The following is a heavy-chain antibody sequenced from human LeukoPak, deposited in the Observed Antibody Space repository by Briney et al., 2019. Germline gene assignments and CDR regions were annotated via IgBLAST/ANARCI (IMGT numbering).Heavy chain of an antibody. D-gene: IGHD3-10*01. V-gene: IGHV4-30-4*01. J-gene: IGHJ5*02. CDR3: ARGAIRWFGELLRWFDP. Sequence: SQTLSLTCTVSGGSISSGDYYWSWIRQPPGKGLEWSGYIYYSGSTYYHPSLKSRVTISVNTSKNQFSLKLSSVTAADTAVYYCARGAIRWFGELLRWFDPWGQGTLVTVSS. CDR1: GGSISSGDYY. CDR2: IYYSGST.